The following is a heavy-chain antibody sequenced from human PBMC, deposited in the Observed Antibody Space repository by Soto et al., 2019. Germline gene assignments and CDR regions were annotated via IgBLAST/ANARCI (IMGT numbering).Heavy chain of an antibody. CDR2: IYYSRST. J-gene: IGHJ6*02. CDR1: GGSISSGGYY. CDR3: ARDPSIAYFYGMDV. D-gene: IGHD6-13*01. V-gene: IGHV4-31*03. Sequence: QVQLQESGPGLVKPSQTLSLTCSVSGGSISSGGYYWNWIRQHPGKGLEWIGYIYYSRSTHYNPSLRRRVTISVDTSKNQVSLKLNSVTAADTAVYYCARDPSIAYFYGMDVWGQGTTVTVSS.